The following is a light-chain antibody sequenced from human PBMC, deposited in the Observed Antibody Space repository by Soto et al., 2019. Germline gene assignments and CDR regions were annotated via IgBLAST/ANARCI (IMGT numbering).Light chain of an antibody. CDR2: GAS. CDR1: QSVSSGY. Sequence: EIVLTQSPGTLSLSPGERATLSCRASQSVSSGYLAWYQQRPGQAPRLLIYGASSRATGIPDRFSGSGSGTDFTLTISRLEPEDFAVYYCQQYGRSRWTFGQGTKVDIK. J-gene: IGKJ1*01. V-gene: IGKV3-20*01. CDR3: QQYGRSRWT.